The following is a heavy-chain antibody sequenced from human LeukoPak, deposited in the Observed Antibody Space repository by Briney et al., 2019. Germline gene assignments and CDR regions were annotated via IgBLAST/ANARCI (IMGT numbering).Heavy chain of an antibody. CDR3: ARDGSHYDDSRGAPYFDL. J-gene: IGHJ2*01. Sequence: GGSLRLSCADSRFTFSTYPMNWVRQAPGKGLEWISYISGSSSTIYYADSVKGRFTISRDNAGNSLYLQMNTLRDDDTAVYYCARDGSHYDDSRGAPYFDLWGRGTLVTVSS. D-gene: IGHD3-22*01. CDR2: ISGSSSTI. V-gene: IGHV3-48*02. CDR1: RFTFSTYP.